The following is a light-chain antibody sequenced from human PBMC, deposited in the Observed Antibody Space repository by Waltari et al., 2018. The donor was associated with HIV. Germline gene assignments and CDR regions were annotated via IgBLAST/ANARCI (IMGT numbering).Light chain of an antibody. V-gene: IGLV2-23*02. J-gene: IGLJ2*01. Sequence: QSALTQPASVSGSPGQSITISCTGMSTDIGSYDLVSWYKQHPGQAPKLMIYEVTKRPSGVSNRFSGSKSGNTASLTISGLQAEDEADYHCCSYAGGITHVLFGGGTKLTVL. CDR1: STDIGSYDL. CDR2: EVT. CDR3: CSYAGGITHVL.